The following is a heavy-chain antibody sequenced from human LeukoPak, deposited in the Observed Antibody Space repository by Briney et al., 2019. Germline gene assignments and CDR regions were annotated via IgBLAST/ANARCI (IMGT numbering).Heavy chain of an antibody. CDR3: ARDVRPGVVVPPAHDAFDI. CDR1: GYTFTSYG. CDR2: ISAYNGNT. Sequence: ASVKVSCKASGYTFTSYGISWVRQAPGQGLEWMGWISAYNGNTNYAQKLQGRVTMTTDTSTSTAYMELRGLRSDDTAVYYCARDVRPGVVVPPAHDAFDIWDQGTMVTVSS. D-gene: IGHD2-2*01. J-gene: IGHJ3*02. V-gene: IGHV1-18*01.